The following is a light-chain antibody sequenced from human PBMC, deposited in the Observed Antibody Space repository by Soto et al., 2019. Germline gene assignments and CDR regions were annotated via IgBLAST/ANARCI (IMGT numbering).Light chain of an antibody. CDR1: SSNIGSNT. CDR2: SNN. Sequence: QSVLTQPPSASGTPGQRVTISCSGNSSNIGSNTVSWYQQLPGTAPKLLIYSNNLRPSEVPDRFSGSKSGTSASLAISELQSEDEADYYCATWDDSLNGYVVFGGGTKLTVL. V-gene: IGLV1-44*01. J-gene: IGLJ2*01. CDR3: ATWDDSLNGYVV.